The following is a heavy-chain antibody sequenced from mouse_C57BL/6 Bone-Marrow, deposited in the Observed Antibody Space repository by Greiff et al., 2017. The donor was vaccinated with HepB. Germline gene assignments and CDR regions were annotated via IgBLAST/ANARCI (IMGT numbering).Heavy chain of an antibody. V-gene: IGHV14-4*01. Sequence: EVQLQQSGAELVRPGASVKLSCTASGFNIKDDYMHWVKQRPEQGLEWIGWIDPENGDTEYASKFQGKATITEDTSSNTAYPQLSSLTSEDNAVYYCTTPSSYDYAMDYWGQGTSVTVSS. CDR1: GFNIKDDY. J-gene: IGHJ4*01. CDR2: IDPENGDT. D-gene: IGHD1-1*01. CDR3: TTPSSYDYAMDY.